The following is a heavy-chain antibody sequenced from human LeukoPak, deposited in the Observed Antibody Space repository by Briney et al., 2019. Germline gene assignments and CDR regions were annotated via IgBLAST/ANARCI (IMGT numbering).Heavy chain of an antibody. Sequence: SVKVSCKASGGTFSSYAISWVRQAPGQGLEWMGGIIPILGTANYAQKFQGRVTITADESTSTAYMELSSLRSEDTAVYYCARTLSPITGGFDYWGQGTLVTVSS. CDR2: IIPILGTA. V-gene: IGHV1-69*01. CDR3: ARTLSPITGGFDY. J-gene: IGHJ4*02. CDR1: GGTFSSYA. D-gene: IGHD1-20*01.